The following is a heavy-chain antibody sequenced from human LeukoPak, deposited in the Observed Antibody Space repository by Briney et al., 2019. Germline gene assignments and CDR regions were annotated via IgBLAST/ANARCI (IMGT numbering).Heavy chain of an antibody. D-gene: IGHD3-3*01. V-gene: IGHV3-9*01. Sequence: PGRSLRLSCAASGFTFDDYAMHWVRQAPGKGPEWVSGISWNSGSIGYADSVKGRFTISRDNAKNSLYLQMNSLRAEDTALYYCAKALDFGASYAAFDYWGQGTLVTVSS. CDR1: GFTFDDYA. J-gene: IGHJ4*02. CDR2: ISWNSGSI. CDR3: AKALDFGASYAAFDY.